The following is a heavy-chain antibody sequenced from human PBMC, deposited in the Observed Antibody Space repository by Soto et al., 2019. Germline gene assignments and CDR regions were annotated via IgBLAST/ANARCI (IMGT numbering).Heavy chain of an antibody. CDR1: GGSISSYY. CDR3: ARDWVVPAAAYYYGMDV. D-gene: IGHD2-2*01. CDR2: IYYSGST. Sequence: QVQLQESGPGLVKPSETLSLTCTVSGGSISSYYWSWIRQPPGKGLEWIGYIYYSGSTNYNPSLTRRVTISVDTSKNQFSLKLSSVTAADTAVYYCARDWVVPAAAYYYGMDVWGQGTTVTVSS. V-gene: IGHV4-59*01. J-gene: IGHJ6*02.